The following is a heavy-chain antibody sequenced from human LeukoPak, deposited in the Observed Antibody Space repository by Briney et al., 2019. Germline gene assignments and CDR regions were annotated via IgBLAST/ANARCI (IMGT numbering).Heavy chain of an antibody. Sequence: GGSLSLSCAASGFTFSSYAMHWVRQAPGKGLEWVAVISYDGSNKYYADSVKGRFTISRDNSKNTLYLQMNSLRAEDTAVYYCARVNLPNEYYYDSSGYYYDYWGQGTLVTVSS. D-gene: IGHD3-22*01. J-gene: IGHJ4*02. CDR2: ISYDGSNK. CDR1: GFTFSSYA. V-gene: IGHV3-30*04. CDR3: ARVNLPNEYYYDSSGYYYDY.